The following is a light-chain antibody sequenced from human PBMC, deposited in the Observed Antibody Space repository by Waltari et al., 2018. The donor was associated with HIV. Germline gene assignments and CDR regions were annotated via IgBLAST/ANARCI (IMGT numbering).Light chain of an antibody. J-gene: IGKJ4*01. V-gene: IGKV3-15*01. CDR1: QSVGSN. CDR3: QQYHNWPLT. CDR2: GAF. Sequence: ETVMTQSPATLSVSPGERATLSCRASQSVGSNLAWYQQKPGQAPRLLVYGAFTRATGIPARFSGSGSGTEFTLTISSLQSEDFAVYSCQQYHNWPLTFGGGTKVGIK.